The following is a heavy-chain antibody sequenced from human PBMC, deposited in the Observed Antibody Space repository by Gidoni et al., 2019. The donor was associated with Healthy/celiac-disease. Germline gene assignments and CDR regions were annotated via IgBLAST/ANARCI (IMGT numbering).Heavy chain of an antibody. CDR3: AKDRSRLGGGFDY. V-gene: IGHV3-23*01. Sequence: GRFTISRDNSKNTLYLQMNSLRAEDTAVYYCAKDRSRLGGGFDYWGQGTLVTVSS. J-gene: IGHJ4*02. D-gene: IGHD1-26*01.